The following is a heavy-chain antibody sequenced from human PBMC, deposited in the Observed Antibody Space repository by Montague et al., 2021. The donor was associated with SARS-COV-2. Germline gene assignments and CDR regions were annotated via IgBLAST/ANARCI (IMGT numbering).Heavy chain of an antibody. CDR2: TYYRSKWFN. J-gene: IGHJ3*01. V-gene: IGHV6-1*01. CDR1: GDSVSSNRAF. Sequence: CAISGDSVSSNRAFWNWIRQSPSRGLEWLGRTYYRSKWFNDYSVSVSSRITIDPDTSKNVFSLHLRSVTPEDTAVYFCARTTALAASADGLDVWGPGTLISVSS. CDR3: ARTTALAASADGLDV. D-gene: IGHD1-1*01.